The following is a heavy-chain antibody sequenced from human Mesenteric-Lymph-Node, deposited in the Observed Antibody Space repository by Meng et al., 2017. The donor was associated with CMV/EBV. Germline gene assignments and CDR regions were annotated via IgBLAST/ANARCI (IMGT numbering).Heavy chain of an antibody. D-gene: IGHD3-3*01. CDR3: ARARRRVTIFGVVIRDAFDI. V-gene: IGHV4-59*01. CDR2: IYYSGST. J-gene: IGHJ3*02. CDR1: GGSTSSYY. Sequence: AETLSLTCTVSGGSTSSYYWSWTRQPPGKGLEWIGYIYYSGSTNYNPSLKSRVTISVDTSKNQFSLKLSSVTAADTAVYYCARARRRVTIFGVVIRDAFDIWGQGTMVTVSS.